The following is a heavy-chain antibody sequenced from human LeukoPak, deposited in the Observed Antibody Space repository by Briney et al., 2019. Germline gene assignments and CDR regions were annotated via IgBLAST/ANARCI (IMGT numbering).Heavy chain of an antibody. CDR1: GGSFSGYY. D-gene: IGHD2-21*01. V-gene: IGHV4-34*01. Sequence: SETLSLTCAVYGGSFSGYYWSWIRQPPGKGLEWIGEINHSGSTNYNPSLKSRVTISVDTSKNQFSLKLSSVTAADTAVSYCARGRTALLYWGQGTLVTVSS. CDR2: INHSGST. CDR3: ARGRTALLY. J-gene: IGHJ4*02.